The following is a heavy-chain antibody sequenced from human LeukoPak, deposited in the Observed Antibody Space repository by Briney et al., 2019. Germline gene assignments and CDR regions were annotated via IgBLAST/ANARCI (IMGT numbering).Heavy chain of an antibody. CDR3: ARSPYYYDSSGYYGYYFDY. Sequence: SETLSLTCAVYGGSFSGYYWSWIRQPPGNGLEWIGEINHSGSTNYNPSLKSRVTISVDTSKNQFSLKLSSVTAADTAVYYCARSPYYYDSSGYYGYYFDYWGQGTLVTVSS. CDR2: INHSGST. CDR1: GGSFSGYY. J-gene: IGHJ4*02. D-gene: IGHD3-22*01. V-gene: IGHV4-34*09.